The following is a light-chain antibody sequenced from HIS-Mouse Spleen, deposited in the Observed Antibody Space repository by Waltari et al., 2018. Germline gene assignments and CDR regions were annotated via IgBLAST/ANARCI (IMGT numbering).Light chain of an antibody. CDR1: ALPKPY. CDR3: QSADSSGTYSVV. J-gene: IGLJ2*01. V-gene: IGLV3-25*03. CDR2: KDS. Sequence: SYELTQPPSVSVSPGQTARITCPGDALPKPYASWYQQKPGQAPVLVIYKDSERPSGIPERFSGSSSGTTVTLTISGVQAEDEADYYCQSADSSGTYSVVFGGGTKLTVL.